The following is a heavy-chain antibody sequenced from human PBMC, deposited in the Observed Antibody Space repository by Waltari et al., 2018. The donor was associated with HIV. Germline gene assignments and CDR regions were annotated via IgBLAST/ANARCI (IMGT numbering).Heavy chain of an antibody. CDR3: ARGRQYYDSSGYYNDY. Sequence: QLQLQESGPGLVKPSETLSLTCTVSGGSISSSSYYWGWIRQPPGKGLEWIGSIYYSGSTYYNPSLKSRVTISVDTSKNQFSLKLSSVTAADTAVYYCARGRQYYDSSGYYNDYWGQGTLVTVSS. V-gene: IGHV4-39*07. CDR2: IYYSGST. D-gene: IGHD3-22*01. CDR1: GGSISSSSYY. J-gene: IGHJ4*02.